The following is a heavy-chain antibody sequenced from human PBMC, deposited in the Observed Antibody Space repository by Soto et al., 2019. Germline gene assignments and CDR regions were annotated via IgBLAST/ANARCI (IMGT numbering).Heavy chain of an antibody. J-gene: IGHJ4*02. CDR1: GYTVSVAW. D-gene: IGHD3-10*01. V-gene: IGHV3-15*07. CDR3: LGGIGEVRY. CDR2: ILSNTDGGST. Sequence: EVQLVDSAGGLVKPGGSLRLSCAASGYTVSVAWMNWVRQAPGKGLHLVGRILSNTDGGSTAFAAPVKGRFTISTDDSNNTLYLPMTSLKTEDTAVYYCLGGIGEVRYWGQGTLVNVSS.